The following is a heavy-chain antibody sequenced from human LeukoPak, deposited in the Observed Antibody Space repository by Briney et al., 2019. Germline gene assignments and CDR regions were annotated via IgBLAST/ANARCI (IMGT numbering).Heavy chain of an antibody. Sequence: GGSLRLSCAASGFTFSSYAMSWVRQAPGKGLEWVSYIRYSGTTIYYADSVKGRFTISRDNAKDSVDLQMNSLRPEDTAVYYCARDGGIWGQGTMVTVSS. J-gene: IGHJ3*02. V-gene: IGHV3-48*01. CDR3: ARDGGI. CDR1: GFTFSSYA. CDR2: IRYSGTTI.